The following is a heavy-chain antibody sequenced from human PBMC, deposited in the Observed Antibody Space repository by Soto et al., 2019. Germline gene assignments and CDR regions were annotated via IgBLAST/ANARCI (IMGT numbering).Heavy chain of an antibody. CDR3: ATIGVWPSYYYYMDL. Sequence: QMQLVESGGGVVRPGGSLRLSCVASGFTVSSYGLHWVRQAPGKGLEWVALISHDGNNIHYSDSVKGRFTVSRDNSKRTLYLQMNSLSAEDTAVYFCATIGVWPSYYYYMDLWGNGTTVTVSS. V-gene: IGHV3-30*03. J-gene: IGHJ6*03. CDR1: GFTVSSYG. D-gene: IGHD2-21*01. CDR2: ISHDGNNI.